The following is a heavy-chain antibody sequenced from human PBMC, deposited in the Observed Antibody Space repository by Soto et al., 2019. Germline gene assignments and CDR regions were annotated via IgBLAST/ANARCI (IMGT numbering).Heavy chain of an antibody. CDR3: AREAPTPYYFDY. CDR1: GGSISSGGGYY. J-gene: IGHJ4*02. V-gene: IGHV4-31*03. CDR2: IYYSGST. Sequence: SETLSLTCTVSGGSISSGGGYYWSWIRQHPGKGLEWIGYIYYSGSTYYNPSLKSRLTISLDTSKNQFSLKLSSVTAADTAVYYCAREAPTPYYFDYWGQGTLVTVSS.